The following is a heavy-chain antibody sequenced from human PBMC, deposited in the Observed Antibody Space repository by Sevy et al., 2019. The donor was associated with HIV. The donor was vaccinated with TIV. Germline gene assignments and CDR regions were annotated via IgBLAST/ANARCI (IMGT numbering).Heavy chain of an antibody. V-gene: IGHV4-61*09. CDR3: AREIFGEYHIDY. J-gene: IGHJ4*02. CDR1: GASTSSGSYY. D-gene: IGHD3-10*01. Sequence: SETLSLTCSVSGASTSSGSYYWSWIRQSAGKGLEWIGHIHSSGNTLYNPSLKSRVTISVDTSKNQFSLNLSSVTAADTAVYYCAREIFGEYHIDYWGQGTLVTVSS. CDR2: IHSSGNT.